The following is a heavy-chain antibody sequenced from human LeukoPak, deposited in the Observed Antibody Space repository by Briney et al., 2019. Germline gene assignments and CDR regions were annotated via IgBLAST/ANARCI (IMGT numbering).Heavy chain of an antibody. J-gene: IGHJ6*02. Sequence: SETLSLTCAVYGGSFSGYYWSWIRQPPGEGLEWIGEINHSGSTNYNPSLKSRVTISVDTSKNQFSLKLSSVTAADTAVYYCARFESGSYYRRYYYYGMDVWGQGTTVTVSS. V-gene: IGHV4-34*01. CDR3: ARFESGSYYRRYYYYGMDV. D-gene: IGHD1-26*01. CDR1: GGSFSGYY. CDR2: INHSGST.